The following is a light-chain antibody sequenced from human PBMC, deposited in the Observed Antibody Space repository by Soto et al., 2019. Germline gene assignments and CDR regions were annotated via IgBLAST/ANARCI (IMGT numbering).Light chain of an antibody. Sequence: TQSPATLSASPGERAILSCRASQTVDTNLAWYQQKPGQAPRLLIYGASTRATGIPDRFSGSGSGTEFTLTISSLKSEDFAIYYCHQYLTWTTFGQGNKVDI. V-gene: IGKV3-15*01. CDR3: HQYLTWTT. J-gene: IGKJ1*01. CDR2: GAS. CDR1: QTVDTN.